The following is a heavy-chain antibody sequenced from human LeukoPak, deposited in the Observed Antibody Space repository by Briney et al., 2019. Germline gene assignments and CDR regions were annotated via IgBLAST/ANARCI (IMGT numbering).Heavy chain of an antibody. J-gene: IGHJ5*02. D-gene: IGHD1-14*01. CDR1: GFTFSSYA. CDR2: ISSSGSTT. CDR3: ARDGPEWFDP. Sequence: GGSLRLSCAASGFTFSSYAMSWVRQAPGKGLEWVSAISSSGSTTYYADSVKGRFTISRDNAKNSLYLQMNSLRAEDTAVYYCARDGPEWFDPWGQGTLVTVSS. V-gene: IGHV3-48*04.